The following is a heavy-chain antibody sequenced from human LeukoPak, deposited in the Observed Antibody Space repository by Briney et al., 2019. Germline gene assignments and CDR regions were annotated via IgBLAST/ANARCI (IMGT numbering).Heavy chain of an antibody. Sequence: GGSLRLSCAASRFTFSSYAMHWVRQAPGKGLEWVAVISYDGSNKYYADSVKGRFTISRDNSKDTLYLQMNSLRAEDTAVYYCARDPLGDATYYFDYWGQGTLDTVSS. CDR3: ARDPLGDATYYFDY. CDR2: ISYDGSNK. V-gene: IGHV3-30-3*01. J-gene: IGHJ4*02. D-gene: IGHD3-16*01. CDR1: RFTFSSYA.